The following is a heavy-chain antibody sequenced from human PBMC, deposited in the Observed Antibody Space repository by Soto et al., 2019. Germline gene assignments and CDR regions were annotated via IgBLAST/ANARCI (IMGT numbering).Heavy chain of an antibody. Sequence: ILALSSNLSGGCISSPAYYGSGIRQPPGNGLECIGYIYYSGITCYNPSLKSRVTISVDTSKNQFSMKLSSVTGADTPVYYCARVEYDSSGYYEYYFEYWGQGTLVTGSS. CDR1: GGCISSPAYY. CDR2: IYYSGIT. D-gene: IGHD3-22*01. J-gene: IGHJ4*02. CDR3: ARVEYDSSGYYEYYFEY. V-gene: IGHV4-31*03.